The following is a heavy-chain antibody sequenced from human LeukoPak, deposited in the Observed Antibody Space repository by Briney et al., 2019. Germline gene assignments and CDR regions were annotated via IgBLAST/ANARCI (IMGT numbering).Heavy chain of an antibody. CDR3: ARTRYFGWLPPPWSYYFDY. D-gene: IGHD3-9*01. V-gene: IGHV3-7*01. CDR1: GFTSSSYW. J-gene: IGHJ4*02. CDR2: IKKDGSEK. Sequence: GGSLRLSCAASGFTSSSYWMSWVREAPRKGRERVANIKKDGSEKFYVDSVKGRFTTSRDNAKNSLYLQMNSLRGEDTAVYYCARTRYFGWLPPPWSYYFDYWGQGTLVTVSS.